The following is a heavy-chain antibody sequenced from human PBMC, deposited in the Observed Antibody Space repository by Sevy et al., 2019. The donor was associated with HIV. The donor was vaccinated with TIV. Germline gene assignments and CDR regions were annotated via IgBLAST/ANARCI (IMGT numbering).Heavy chain of an antibody. J-gene: IGHJ4*02. CDR3: ARSNWVTATNGFSKSYYFDY. CDR2: INTSGST. V-gene: IGHV4-4*07. CDR1: GDSFSSYF. D-gene: IGHD7-27*01. Sequence: SQTLSLTCTVSGDSFSSYFWAWIRQPAGKGLEWIGRINTSGSTNYSPSLKSRVTMSVDTSKSQFSLTVTSLTAADTAIYFCARSNWVTATNGFSKSYYFDYWGQGSLVTVSS.